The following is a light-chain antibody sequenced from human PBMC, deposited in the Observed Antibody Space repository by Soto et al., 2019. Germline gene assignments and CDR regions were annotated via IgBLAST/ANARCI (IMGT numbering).Light chain of an antibody. V-gene: IGLV2-14*01. Sequence: QSVLTQPASVSGSPGQSITISCTGTSSDVGGYNFVSWYQHHPGKAPKLMIYEVSNRPSGVSNRFSGSKSGNTASLTISGLQAEDDADYYCSSYTSSSTYVFGTGTKLTVL. CDR2: EVS. CDR3: SSYTSSSTYV. J-gene: IGLJ1*01. CDR1: SSDVGGYNF.